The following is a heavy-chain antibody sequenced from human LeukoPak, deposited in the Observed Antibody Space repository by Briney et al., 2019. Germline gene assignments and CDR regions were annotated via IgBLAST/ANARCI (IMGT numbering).Heavy chain of an antibody. V-gene: IGHV3-30*01. Sequence: PEGSLRLSCAASGFTFSSYAMHWVRQAPGKGLEGVAVISYDGSNKYYADSVKGRFTISRDNSKNTLYLQMNSLRAEDTAVYYCARGEGYCTNGVCYPLDYWGQGTLVTVSS. CDR3: ARGEGYCTNGVCYPLDY. CDR1: GFTFSSYA. J-gene: IGHJ4*02. D-gene: IGHD2-8*01. CDR2: ISYDGSNK.